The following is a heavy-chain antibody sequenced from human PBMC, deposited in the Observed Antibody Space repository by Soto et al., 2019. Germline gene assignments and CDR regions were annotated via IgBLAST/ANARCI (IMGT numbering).Heavy chain of an antibody. CDR1: GFPFVTTW. D-gene: IGHD2-15*01. V-gene: IGHV3-74*01. CDR2: IDSDGSRI. J-gene: IGHJ4*02. CDR3: VRTSLVVAVATREDF. Sequence: EVQLVESGGGLVQPGESLRLSCPASGFPFVTTWMPWARQAQGKGLCWVSRIDSDGSRITYADFVKGRFTISRDNAKNTVYLHMNSLTAEDTAVYYCVRTSLVVAVATREDFWGQGTLVTVSS.